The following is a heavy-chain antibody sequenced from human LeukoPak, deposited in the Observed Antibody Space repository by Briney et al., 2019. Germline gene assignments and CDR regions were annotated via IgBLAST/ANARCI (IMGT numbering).Heavy chain of an antibody. CDR3: AKERAYMVRGVMGLYYYGMDV. Sequence: PSETLSLTCTVSGGSISSYYWSWIRQPPGKGLEWIGYIYYSGSTNYNPSLKSRVTISVDTSKNQFSLKLSSVTAADTAVYYCAKERAYMVRGVMGLYYYGMDVWGQGTTVTVSS. CDR1: GGSISSYY. D-gene: IGHD3-10*01. V-gene: IGHV4-59*01. CDR2: IYYSGST. J-gene: IGHJ6*02.